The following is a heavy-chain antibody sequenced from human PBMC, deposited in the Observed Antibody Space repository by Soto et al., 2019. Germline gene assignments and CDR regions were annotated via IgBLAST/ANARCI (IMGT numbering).Heavy chain of an antibody. CDR3: AKATRGQCIGAHCYAFDF. CDR2: VIGTGIDT. V-gene: IGHV3-23*01. Sequence: EVQLLESGGCLVQPGRSLRLSCAASGFTFTNYAMNWVRHSPGKGLEWVASVIGTGIDTYHAASVKGRFTISRDNSRNTMYLEMNRLRAEDTAMYHCAKATRGQCIGAHCYAFDFWGQGILVTVS. CDR1: GFTFTNYA. D-gene: IGHD2-15*01. J-gene: IGHJ4*02.